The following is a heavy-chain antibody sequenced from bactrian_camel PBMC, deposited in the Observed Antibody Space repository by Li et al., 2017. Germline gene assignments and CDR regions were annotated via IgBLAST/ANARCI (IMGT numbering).Heavy chain of an antibody. Sequence: HVQLVESGGGSVQAGGSLTLSCAQSGRATPSRQYCMGWFRQVPGKEREAIAVIDSNGPTQYATSVKGRFTISKDSVKNTLYLRMNSLKPEDTAMYYCAAGASLRRCWTLRETDFGYWGQGTQVTVS. D-gene: IGHD3*01. V-gene: IGHV3S53*01. CDR1: GRATPSRQYC. J-gene: IGHJ6*01. CDR2: IDSNGPT. CDR3: AAGASLRRCWTLRETDFGY.